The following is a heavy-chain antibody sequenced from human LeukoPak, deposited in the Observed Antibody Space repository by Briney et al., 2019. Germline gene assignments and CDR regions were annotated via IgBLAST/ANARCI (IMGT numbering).Heavy chain of an antibody. V-gene: IGHV1-69*06. Sequence: GSSVKVSCKASGGTFSSYAISWVRQAPGQGLEWMGGIIPIFGTANYAQKFQGRVTITADKSTSTAYMELSSLRSEDTGVYYCAREDHGSGRYYTLDYRGQGTLVTVSS. J-gene: IGHJ4*02. CDR3: AREDHGSGRYYTLDY. CDR2: IIPIFGTA. D-gene: IGHD3-10*01. CDR1: GGTFSSYA.